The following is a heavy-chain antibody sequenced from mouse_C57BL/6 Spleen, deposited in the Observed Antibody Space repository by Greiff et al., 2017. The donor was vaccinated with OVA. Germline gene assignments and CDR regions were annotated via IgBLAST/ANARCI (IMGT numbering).Heavy chain of an antibody. J-gene: IGHJ2*01. D-gene: IGHD2-3*01. V-gene: IGHV1-15*01. CDR2: IDPETGGT. CDR1: GYTFTDYE. CDR3: TRYDGYYVGCDY. Sequence: VQLQQSGAELVRPGASVTLSCKASGYTFTDYEMHWVKQTPVHGLEWIGAIDPETGGTAYNQKFKGKAILTADKSSSTAYMELRSLTSEDSAVYYCTRYDGYYVGCDYWGQGTTLTVSS.